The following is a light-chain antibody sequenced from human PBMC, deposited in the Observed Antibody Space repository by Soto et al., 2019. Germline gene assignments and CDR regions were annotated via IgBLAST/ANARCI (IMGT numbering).Light chain of an antibody. V-gene: IGKV1-27*01. J-gene: IGKJ1*01. CDR1: QGISNY. CDR2: ATY. Sequence: DIQMTQSPSLLSASVGDRVTITCRASQGISNYLAWYQQKPGKVPKLLIYATYTLQSGVPSRFSGSGSGTDFTLTISSLQPEDVATYYCQKYNSAPWTFGQGTKVEIK. CDR3: QKYNSAPWT.